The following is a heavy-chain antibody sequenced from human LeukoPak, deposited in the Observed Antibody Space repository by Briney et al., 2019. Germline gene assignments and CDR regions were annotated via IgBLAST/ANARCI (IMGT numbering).Heavy chain of an antibody. CDR3: AKASEALFSYFDY. CDR1: GFTFSSYG. J-gene: IGHJ4*02. CDR2: IRYDGNTK. Sequence: GGSLRLSCAASGFTFSSYGMHWVRQAPGKGLEWVAFIRYDGNTKYYADSVKGRVTISRDNSKNTLYLQMNSLRADDTAVHYCAKASEALFSYFDYWGQGTLVTVSS. V-gene: IGHV3-30*02. D-gene: IGHD2-21*01.